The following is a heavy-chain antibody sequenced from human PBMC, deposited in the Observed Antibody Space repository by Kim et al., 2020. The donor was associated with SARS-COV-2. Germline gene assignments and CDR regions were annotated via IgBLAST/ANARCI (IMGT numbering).Heavy chain of an antibody. Sequence: SETLSLTCIVSGASMRDQYWSWIRQSPGERLEWIGHISYRGNTKYNPSLRSRATILVDTSKNQFSLNLRSVTAADTAVYFCARSDTYCPTGVCPNSFDV. CDR2: ISYRGNT. CDR3: ARSDTYCPTGVCPNSFDV. V-gene: IGHV4-59*08. D-gene: IGHD2-8*01. CDR1: GASMRDQY. J-gene: IGHJ3*01.